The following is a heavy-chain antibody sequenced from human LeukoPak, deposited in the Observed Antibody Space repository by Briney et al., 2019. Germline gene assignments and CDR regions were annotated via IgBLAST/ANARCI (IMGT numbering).Heavy chain of an antibody. CDR2: IYSGGST. J-gene: IGHJ4*02. D-gene: IGHD6-6*01. CDR3: ARHRSSWLIDY. CDR1: GFTVSSNY. Sequence: GGSLRLSCAASGFTVSSNYMSWVRQAPGKGLEWVSVIYSGGSTYYADSVRGRFTISRDNSKNTLYLQMNSLRAEDTAVYYCARHRSSWLIDYWGQGTLVTVSS. V-gene: IGHV3-53*01.